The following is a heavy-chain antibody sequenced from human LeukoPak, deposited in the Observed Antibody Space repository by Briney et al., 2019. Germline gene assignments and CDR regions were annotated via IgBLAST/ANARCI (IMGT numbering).Heavy chain of an antibody. CDR1: GFTVSSNY. CDR2: INWNGGST. J-gene: IGHJ6*03. V-gene: IGHV3-20*04. D-gene: IGHD2-15*01. CDR3: ARCGCSGGSCSGWYMDV. Sequence: GGSLRLSCAASGFTVSSNYMSWVRQAPGKGLEWVPGINWNGGSTGYADSVKGRFTISRDNAKNSLYLQMNSLRAEDTAVYYCARCGCSGGSCSGWYMDVWGKGTTVTISS.